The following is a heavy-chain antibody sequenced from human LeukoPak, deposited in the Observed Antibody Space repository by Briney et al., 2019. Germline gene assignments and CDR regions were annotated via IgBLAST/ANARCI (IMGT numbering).Heavy chain of an antibody. CDR2: IYSGGST. V-gene: IGHV3-66*01. J-gene: IGHJ4*02. CDR1: GFTFSSYG. D-gene: IGHD3-10*01. CDR3: ARMGGSGSYSFYDY. Sequence: GGSLRLSCAASGFTFSSYGMSWVRQAPGKGLEWVSVIYSGGSTYYADSVKGRFTISRDNSKNTLYLQMNSLRAEDTAVYYCARMGGSGSYSFYDYWGQGTLVTVSS.